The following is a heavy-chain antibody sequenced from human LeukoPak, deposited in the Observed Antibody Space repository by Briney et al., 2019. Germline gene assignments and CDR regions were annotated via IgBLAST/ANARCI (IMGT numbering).Heavy chain of an antibody. CDR3: ARHSSSGWYYFDY. J-gene: IGHJ4*02. Sequence: SETLSLTCTVSGGSISSYYWSWIRQPPGKGLEWIGYIYYSGSTNYNPSLKSRVTISVDTSKSQFSLKLSSVTAADTAVYYCARHSSSGWYYFDYWGQGTLVTVSS. D-gene: IGHD6-19*01. V-gene: IGHV4-59*08. CDR1: GGSISSYY. CDR2: IYYSGST.